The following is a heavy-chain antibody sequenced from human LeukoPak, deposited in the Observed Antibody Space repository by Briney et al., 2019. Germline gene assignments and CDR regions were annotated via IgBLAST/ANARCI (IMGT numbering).Heavy chain of an antibody. D-gene: IGHD6-13*01. CDR3: ARDRSSSSEIDY. CDR2: ISAYNGNT. J-gene: IGHJ4*02. Sequence: ASVKVSCKASGYTFTSYGISWVRQAPGQGLEWMGWISAYNGNTNYAQKLQGRVTMTTDTSTSTACMELRSLGSDDTAVYYCARDRSSSSEIDYWGQGTLVTVSS. V-gene: IGHV1-18*01. CDR1: GYTFTSYG.